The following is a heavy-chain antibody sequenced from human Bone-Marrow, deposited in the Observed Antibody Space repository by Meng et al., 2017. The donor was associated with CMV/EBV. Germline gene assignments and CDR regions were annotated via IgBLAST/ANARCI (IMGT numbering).Heavy chain of an antibody. V-gene: IGHV3-30*02. CDR1: GFTFSSYG. CDR3: TKDLAAYSSSWYSFGPSSYYYYGMDV. Sequence: GGSLRLSCAASGFTFSSYGMHWVRQAPGKGLEWVAFIRYDGNNKYYADSVKGRFTIFRDNSKNTLYLQMNSLRAEDTAVYYCTKDLAAYSSSWYSFGPSSYYYYGMDVWGQGTTVTVSS. CDR2: IRYDGNNK. D-gene: IGHD6-13*01. J-gene: IGHJ6*02.